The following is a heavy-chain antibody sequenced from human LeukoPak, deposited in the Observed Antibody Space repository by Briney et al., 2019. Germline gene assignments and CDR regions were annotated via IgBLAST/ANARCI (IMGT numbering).Heavy chain of an antibody. CDR2: INHSGST. V-gene: IGHV4-34*01. D-gene: IGHD2-8*01. CDR1: GGSFSGYY. Sequence: SETLSLTCAVYGGSFSGYYWSWIRQPPGKGLEWIGEINHSGSTNYNPSLKSRVTISVDTSKNQFSLKLSSVTAADTAVYYCASMVAHSRDYWGQGTLVTVSS. J-gene: IGHJ4*02. CDR3: ASMVAHSRDY.